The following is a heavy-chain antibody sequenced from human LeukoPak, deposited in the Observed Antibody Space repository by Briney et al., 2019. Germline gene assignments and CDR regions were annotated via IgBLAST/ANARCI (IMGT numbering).Heavy chain of an antibody. D-gene: IGHD3-22*01. V-gene: IGHV3-9*01. CDR3: AKEQGPYYYDSSGSWDY. CDR2: ISWNSGSI. Sequence: GGSLRLSCAASGFTFDDYAMHWVRQAPGKGLEWVSGISWNSGSIGYADSVKGRFTISRDNAKNSLYLQMNSLRAEDTALYYCAKEQGPYYYDSSGSWDYWGQGTLVTVSS. CDR1: GFTFDDYA. J-gene: IGHJ4*02.